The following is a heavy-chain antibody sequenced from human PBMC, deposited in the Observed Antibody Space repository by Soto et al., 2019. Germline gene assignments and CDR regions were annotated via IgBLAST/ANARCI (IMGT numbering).Heavy chain of an antibody. CDR2: IKQDGSEK. CDR3: ASTITSLRRGSPDCSGGSCYPDAFER. CDR1: GFTFSSYW. D-gene: IGHD2-15*01. V-gene: IGHV3-7*01. J-gene: IGHJ3*02. Sequence: GGSLRLSCAASGFTFSSYWMSWVRQAPGKGLEWVANIKQDGSEKYYVDSVKGRFTISRDNAKNSLYLQMNSLRAEDTAVYYCASTITSLRRGSPDCSGGSCYPDAFERWGQGTMVTVSS.